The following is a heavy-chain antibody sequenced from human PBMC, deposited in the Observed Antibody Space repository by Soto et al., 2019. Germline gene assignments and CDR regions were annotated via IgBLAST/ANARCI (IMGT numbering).Heavy chain of an antibody. CDR3: ASSNIAAAGFYYYGMDV. V-gene: IGHV4-59*01. CDR1: GGSISSYY. CDR2: IYYSGSP. J-gene: IGHJ6*02. D-gene: IGHD6-13*01. Sequence: SETLSLTCTVSGGSISSYYWSWIRQPPGKGLEWIGYIYYSGSPNYNPSLKSRVTISVDTSKNQFSLKLSSVTAADTAVYYCASSNIAAAGFYYYGMDVWGRGNTVTVS.